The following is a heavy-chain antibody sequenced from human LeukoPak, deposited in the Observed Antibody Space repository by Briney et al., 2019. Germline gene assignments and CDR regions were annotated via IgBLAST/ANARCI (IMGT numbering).Heavy chain of an antibody. J-gene: IGHJ4*02. D-gene: IGHD3-9*01. Sequence: GGSLRLSCAASGFIFRNDAMSWVRQAPGKGLEWVSAITGSGDTTYCADSVKGRFTISRDNSKNTLYVEMNTLRAEDTAVYYCAKWGDYDILTGYYVSDFWGQGTLVTVSS. V-gene: IGHV3-23*01. CDR1: GFIFRNDA. CDR3: AKWGDYDILTGYYVSDF. CDR2: ITGSGDTT.